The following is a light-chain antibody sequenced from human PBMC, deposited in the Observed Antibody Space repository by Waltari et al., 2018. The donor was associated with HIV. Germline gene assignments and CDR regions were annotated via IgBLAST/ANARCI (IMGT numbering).Light chain of an antibody. CDR2: QDS. CDR1: KLGNRI. V-gene: IGLV3-1*01. J-gene: IGLJ1*01. CDR3: QAWDSNNYV. Sequence: DLSKPASVSVSLGQTATAICSGDKLGNRIVLWYRQKSGQSPELIIYQDSRRPSGISDRCSGATSGSKATLTIRETQSIDEGDYYCQAWDSNNYVFGSGTRVTVL.